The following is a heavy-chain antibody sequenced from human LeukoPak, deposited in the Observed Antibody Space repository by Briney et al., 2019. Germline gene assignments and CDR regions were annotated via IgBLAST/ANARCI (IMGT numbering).Heavy chain of an antibody. J-gene: IGHJ3*02. CDR2: ISGSGGST. V-gene: IGHV3-23*01. CDR1: GFTFSNYA. D-gene: IGHD1-26*01. Sequence: SGGSLRLSCAASGFTFSNYAMGWVRQFPGKGLEWVSAISGSGGSTYYADSVKGRFTISRDNSKNTLHLQVNSLRAEDTAVYYCAKAIVGAPTAFDIWGQGTMVTVSS. CDR3: AKAIVGAPTAFDI.